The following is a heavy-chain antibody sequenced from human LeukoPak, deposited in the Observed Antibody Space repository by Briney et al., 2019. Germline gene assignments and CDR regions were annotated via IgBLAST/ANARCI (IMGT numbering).Heavy chain of an antibody. J-gene: IGHJ4*02. Sequence: KPSETLPLTCTVSGGSISSYYWSWIRQPAGKGLEWIGRIYTSGSTNYNPSLKSRVTMSVDTSKNQFSLKLSSVTAADTAVYYCASRIAARPLYGEGYFDYWGQGTLVTVSS. CDR3: ASRIAARPLYGEGYFDY. CDR2: IYTSGST. D-gene: IGHD6-6*01. CDR1: GGSISSYY. V-gene: IGHV4-4*07.